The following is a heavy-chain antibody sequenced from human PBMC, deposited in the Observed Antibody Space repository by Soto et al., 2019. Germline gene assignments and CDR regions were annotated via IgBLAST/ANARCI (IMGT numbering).Heavy chain of an antibody. Sequence: GGSLRLSCAASGFTFSGYTMNWVRQAPGKGLEGVAVIGNSGDGTHYADSVKGRFSISRDNSKNTQYPQMDSLRAEDAAVYYCVQEEWDYWGQGVLVTVSS. J-gene: IGHJ4*02. D-gene: IGHD3-3*01. V-gene: IGHV3-23*01. CDR3: VQEEWDY. CDR2: IGNSGDGT. CDR1: GFTFSGYT.